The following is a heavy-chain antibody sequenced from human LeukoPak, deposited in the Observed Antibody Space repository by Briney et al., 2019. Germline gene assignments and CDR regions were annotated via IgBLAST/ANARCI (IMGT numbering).Heavy chain of an antibody. CDR3: AKVWRPSGYVKLAFDY. V-gene: IGHV3-7*03. CDR1: GFTFSSYW. J-gene: IGHJ4*02. Sequence: AGGSLRLSCAASGFTFSSYWMSWVRQAPGKGLEWVANIKQDGSEKYYVDSVKGRFTISRDNAKNSLYLQMNSLRAEDTAVYYCAKVWRPSGYVKLAFDYWGQGTLVTVSS. D-gene: IGHD5-12*01. CDR2: IKQDGSEK.